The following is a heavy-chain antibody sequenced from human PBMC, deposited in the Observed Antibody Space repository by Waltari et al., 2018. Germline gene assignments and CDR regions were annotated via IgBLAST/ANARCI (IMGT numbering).Heavy chain of an antibody. V-gene: IGHV3-74*01. Sequence: EEQLLESGGGLVQPGDSLRLFCAVSGFRFSNYWMNWVRQVPGKGLVWVARISDDETSISYADSVKGRFTISRDNAKNTVYLQMKRLRVEDTAVYYCARLAPRTYRSPVPGRHYYYGMDVWGQGTTVTVSS. CDR3: ARLAPRTYRSPVPGRHYYYGMDV. CDR2: ISDDETSI. D-gene: IGHD3-10*01. J-gene: IGHJ6*02. CDR1: GFRFSNYW.